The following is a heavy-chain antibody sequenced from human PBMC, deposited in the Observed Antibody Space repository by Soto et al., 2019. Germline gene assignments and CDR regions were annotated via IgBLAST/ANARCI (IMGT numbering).Heavy chain of an antibody. CDR3: ARRYSPGFDY. Sequence: SETLSLTCTVSGGNISSYYWSWIRQPPGKGLEWIGYIYYSGSTNYNPSLKSRVTISVDTSKNQFSLKLSSVIAADTAVYYCARRYSPGFDYWGQGTLVTVSS. V-gene: IGHV4-59*08. CDR1: GGNISSYY. D-gene: IGHD4-4*01. CDR2: IYYSGST. J-gene: IGHJ4*02.